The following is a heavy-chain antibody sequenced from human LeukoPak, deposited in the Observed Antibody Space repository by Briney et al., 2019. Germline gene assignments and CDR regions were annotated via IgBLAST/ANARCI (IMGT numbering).Heavy chain of an antibody. Sequence: PGGSLRLSCAASGFTFSSYGMSWVRQAPGKGLEWVSSISSSSSYIYYADSVKGRFTISRDNAKNSLYLQMNSLRAEDTAVYYCARAPRAAAGLFDYWGQGTLVTVSS. CDR3: ARAPRAAAGLFDY. CDR1: GFTFSSYG. J-gene: IGHJ4*02. CDR2: ISSSSSYI. D-gene: IGHD6-13*01. V-gene: IGHV3-21*01.